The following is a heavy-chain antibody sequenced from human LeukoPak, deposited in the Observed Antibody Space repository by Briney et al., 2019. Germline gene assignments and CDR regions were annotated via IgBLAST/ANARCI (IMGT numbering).Heavy chain of an antibody. V-gene: IGHV4-59*12. J-gene: IGHJ4*02. D-gene: IGHD3-16*02. CDR3: ARRGSFGGVIVIPFDY. CDR1: GGSISSYY. CDR2: IYYSGST. Sequence: PSETLSLTCTVSGGSISSYYWSWIRQPPGKGLEWIGYIYYSGSTNYNPSLKSRVTISVDTSKNQFSLKPSSVTAADTAVYYCARRGSFGGVIVIPFDYWGQGTLVTVSS.